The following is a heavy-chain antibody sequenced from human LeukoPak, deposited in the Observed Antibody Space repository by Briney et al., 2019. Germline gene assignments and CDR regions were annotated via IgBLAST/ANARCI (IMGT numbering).Heavy chain of an antibody. CDR2: ISSSSSYI. CDR1: GFTFSSYS. J-gene: IGHJ3*02. V-gene: IGHV3-21*01. Sequence: GGSLRLSCAASGFTFSSYSMNWVRQAPGKGLEWVSSISSSSSYIYYADSVKGRFTISRDNAKNSLYLQMNSLRAEDRAVYYCAKNIAVAGIDAFDIWGQGTMVTVSS. D-gene: IGHD6-19*01. CDR3: AKNIAVAGIDAFDI.